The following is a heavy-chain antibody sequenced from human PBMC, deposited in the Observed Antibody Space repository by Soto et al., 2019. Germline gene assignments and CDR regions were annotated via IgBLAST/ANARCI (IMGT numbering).Heavy chain of an antibody. D-gene: IGHD4-17*01. J-gene: IGHJ3*02. CDR3: ARRYGYAFDI. Sequence: SETLSLTCTVSGGSISSYYWSWIRQPPGKGLEWIGYIYYSGSTNYNPSLNSRVTISVDTSKNQFSLKLSSVTAADTAVYYCARRYGYAFDIWGQGTMVTVSS. CDR1: GGSISSYY. CDR2: IYYSGST. V-gene: IGHV4-59*01.